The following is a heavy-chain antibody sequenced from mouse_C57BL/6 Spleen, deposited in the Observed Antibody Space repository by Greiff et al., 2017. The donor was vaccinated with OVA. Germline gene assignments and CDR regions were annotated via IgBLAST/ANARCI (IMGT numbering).Heavy chain of an antibody. D-gene: IGHD1-1*01. V-gene: IGHV5-6*01. J-gene: IGHJ1*03. CDR1: GFTFSSYG. Sequence: EVQVVESGGDLVKPGGSLKLSCAASGFTFSSYGMSWVRQTPDKRLEWVATISSGGSYTYYPDSVKGRSTISRDNAKNTLYLQMSSLKSEDTAMYYCARGGDYYGSRSYFDVWGTGTTVTVSS. CDR2: ISSGGSYT. CDR3: ARGGDYYGSRSYFDV.